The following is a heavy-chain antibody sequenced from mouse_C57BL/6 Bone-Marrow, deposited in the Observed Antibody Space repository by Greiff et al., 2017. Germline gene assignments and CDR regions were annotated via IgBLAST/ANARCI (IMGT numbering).Heavy chain of an antibody. V-gene: IGHV1-22*01. J-gene: IGHJ2*01. CDR2: INPNNGGT. Sequence: EVKLEESGPELVKPGASVKMSCKASGYTFTDYNMHWVKQSHGKSLEWIGYINPNNGGTSYNQKFKGKATLTVNKSSSTAYMELRSLTSEDSAVYYCARKEGYALDYWGKGTTLTVSS. CDR1: GYTFTDYN. CDR3: ARKEGYALDY. D-gene: IGHD2-2*01.